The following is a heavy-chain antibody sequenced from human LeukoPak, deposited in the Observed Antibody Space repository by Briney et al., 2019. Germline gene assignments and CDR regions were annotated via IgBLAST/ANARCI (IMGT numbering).Heavy chain of an antibody. CDR3: ARGSTRNTIK. Sequence: SETLSLTCTVSGYSISSGYYWGWIRQPPGKGLEWIGNIYHSGSAYYNPSLKSRVTISVDTSKNQFSMKLSSVTAADTAVYYCARGSTRNTIKWGQGTLVTVSS. J-gene: IGHJ4*02. V-gene: IGHV4-38-2*02. D-gene: IGHD2-15*01. CDR2: IYHSGSA. CDR1: GYSISSGYY.